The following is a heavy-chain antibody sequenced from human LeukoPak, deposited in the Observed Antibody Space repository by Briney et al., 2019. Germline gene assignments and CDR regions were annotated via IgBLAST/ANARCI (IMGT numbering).Heavy chain of an antibody. J-gene: IGHJ6*03. CDR2: ISSSGDTI. V-gene: IGHV3-11*04. CDR1: GFTLTDYY. Sequence: GGSLRLSCAASGFTLTDYYMSWIRQAPGKGLEWVSYISSSGDTIYYADSVKGRFTISRDNAKNSLYLQMNSLRAEDTAVYYCAREGMIFGVFHYMDVWGKGTTVSVSS. D-gene: IGHD3-3*01. CDR3: AREGMIFGVFHYMDV.